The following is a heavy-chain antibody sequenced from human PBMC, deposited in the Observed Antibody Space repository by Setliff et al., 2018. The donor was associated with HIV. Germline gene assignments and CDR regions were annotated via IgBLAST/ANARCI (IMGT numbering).Heavy chain of an antibody. Sequence: SETLSLTCTVSGGSISNYCWSWIRQTPGKGLEWIGYVLSSGSATYNPSLKSRVAMSVDTSKNQFSLSLASPTAADTAVYYCARGILFFYYMDIWGRGTTVTVSS. CDR1: GGSISNYC. J-gene: IGHJ6*03. D-gene: IGHD2-21*01. CDR3: ARGILFFYYMDI. CDR2: VLSSGSA. V-gene: IGHV4-59*08.